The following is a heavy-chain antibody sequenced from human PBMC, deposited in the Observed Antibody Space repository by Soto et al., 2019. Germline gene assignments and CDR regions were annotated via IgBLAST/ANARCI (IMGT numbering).Heavy chain of an antibody. Sequence: EVQLVESGGGLVQPGGSLRLSCAASGFTVSSNYMSWVRQAPGKGLEGVSVIYSGGSTYYADSVKGRFTISRHNSKNTLYLQMNSLRDEDTAVYYCARDRPYCSGGSCYSFDYWGQGPLVTASS. CDR3: ARDRPYCSGGSCYSFDY. V-gene: IGHV3-53*04. CDR1: GFTVSSNY. D-gene: IGHD2-15*01. J-gene: IGHJ4*02. CDR2: IYSGGST.